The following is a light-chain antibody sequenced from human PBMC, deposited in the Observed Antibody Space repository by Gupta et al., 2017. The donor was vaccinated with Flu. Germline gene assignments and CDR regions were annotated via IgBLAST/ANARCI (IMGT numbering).Light chain of an antibody. CDR1: QSISSW. V-gene: IGKV1-5*03. Sequence: DLQMPPSPSTLSASVGDRVTITCRASQSISSWLAWYQQTPGKAPKLLIYKASSLKSGVPSRFSGSGSGTEFTLTISSLQPDDFATYYCQQYNNYSPLTFGGGTKVEIK. CDR3: QQYNNYSPLT. CDR2: KAS. J-gene: IGKJ4*01.